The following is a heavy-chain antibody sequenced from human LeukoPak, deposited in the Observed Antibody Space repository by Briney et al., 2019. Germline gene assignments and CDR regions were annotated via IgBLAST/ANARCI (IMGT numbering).Heavy chain of an antibody. J-gene: IGHJ6*03. CDR2: IYYSGST. V-gene: IGHV4-59*12. Sequence: SETLSLTCTVSGGSIGSYYWSWIRQTPGKGLEWIGYIYYSGSTNYNPSLKSRVTISVDTSKNQFSLKLSSVTAADTAVYYCARWGGTGTYYYYYYLDVWGKGTTVTVSS. CDR1: GGSIGSYY. D-gene: IGHD1-1*01. CDR3: ARWGGTGTYYYYYYLDV.